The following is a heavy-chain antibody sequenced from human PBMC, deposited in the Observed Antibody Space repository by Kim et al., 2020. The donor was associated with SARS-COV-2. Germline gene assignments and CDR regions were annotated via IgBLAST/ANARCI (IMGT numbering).Heavy chain of an antibody. Sequence: SVKVSCKASGGTFSSYAISWVRQAPGQGLEWMGGIIPIFGTANYAQKFQGRVTITADESTSTAYMELSSLRSEDTAVYYCARGQGYYGSGSYPPYYYGMDVWGQGTTVTVSS. CDR3: ARGQGYYGSGSYPPYYYGMDV. CDR1: GGTFSSYA. J-gene: IGHJ6*02. V-gene: IGHV1-69*13. CDR2: IIPIFGTA. D-gene: IGHD3-10*01.